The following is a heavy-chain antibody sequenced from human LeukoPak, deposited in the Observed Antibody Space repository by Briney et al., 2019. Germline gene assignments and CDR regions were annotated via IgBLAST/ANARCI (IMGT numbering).Heavy chain of an antibody. J-gene: IGHJ4*02. CDR2: INPKSGGT. CDR1: GYTFTDYY. Sequence: ASVKVSCKASGYTFTDYYIHWVRQAPGQGLELMGRINPKSGGTNYAQKFQGRVTMTRDTSISTAYMELSRLRSDDTAVYYCARVTKLWSLFDYWGQGTLVTVSS. CDR3: ARVTKLWSLFDY. V-gene: IGHV1-2*06. D-gene: IGHD5-18*01.